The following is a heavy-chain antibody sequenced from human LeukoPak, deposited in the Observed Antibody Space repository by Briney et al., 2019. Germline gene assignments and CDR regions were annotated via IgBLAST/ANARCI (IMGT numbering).Heavy chain of an antibody. D-gene: IGHD2-2*01. Sequence: SSVKVSCKASGGAFSSYTISWVRQAPGQGLEWMGRIIPILGIANYAQKFQGRVTITADKSTSTAYMELSSLRSEDTAVYYCARGPVVPAALSPDALDIWGQGTMVTVSS. CDR1: GGAFSSYT. CDR2: IIPILGIA. J-gene: IGHJ3*02. CDR3: ARGPVVPAALSPDALDI. V-gene: IGHV1-69*02.